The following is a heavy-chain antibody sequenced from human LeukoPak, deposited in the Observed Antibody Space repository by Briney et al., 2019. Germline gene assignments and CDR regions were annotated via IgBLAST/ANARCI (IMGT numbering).Heavy chain of an antibody. CDR1: GFTFSSYS. Sequence: GGSLRLSCAASGFTFSSYSMNWVRQAPGKGLEWVSSISSSSSYIYYADSVKGRFTISRDNAKNSLYLQMSSLRAEDTAVYYCASYAQLFSRESRDYWGQGTLVTVSS. V-gene: IGHV3-21*01. J-gene: IGHJ4*02. CDR3: ASYAQLFSRESRDY. D-gene: IGHD3-16*01. CDR2: ISSSSSYI.